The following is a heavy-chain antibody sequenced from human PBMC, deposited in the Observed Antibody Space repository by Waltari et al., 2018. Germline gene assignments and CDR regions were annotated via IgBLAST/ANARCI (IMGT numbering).Heavy chain of an antibody. CDR3: ARDRGPSSVTSFDS. Sequence: QLMQSGAEVKKPGASVRVSCKASGYTFTSYGINWVRQAPGRGREWMGWISGDNGNINDAQSLQGRISMTTETSTSTAYMELRSLTSDDTAVYYWARDRGPSSVTSFDSWGQGTLVTVSP. CDR2: ISGDNGNI. V-gene: IGHV1-18*01. J-gene: IGHJ4*02. CDR1: GYTFTSYG. D-gene: IGHD4-17*01.